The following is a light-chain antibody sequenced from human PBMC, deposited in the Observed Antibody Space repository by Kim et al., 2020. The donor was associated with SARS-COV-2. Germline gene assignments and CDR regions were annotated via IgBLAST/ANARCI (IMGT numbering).Light chain of an antibody. CDR3: QVWDSSSDHWV. V-gene: IGLV3-21*04. CDR1: NIGSKA. CDR2: RGR. J-gene: IGLJ3*02. Sequence: APGKTARISCGGNNIGSKAVHWYQQKPGQAPVLVIYRGRDRPSGIPERVSGSNSGNTATLTISRVEAGDEADYYCQVWDSSSDHWVFGGGTQLTVL.